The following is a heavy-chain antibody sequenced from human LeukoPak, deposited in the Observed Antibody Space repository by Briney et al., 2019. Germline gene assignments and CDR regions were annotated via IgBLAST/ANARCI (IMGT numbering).Heavy chain of an antibody. D-gene: IGHD2-15*01. J-gene: IGHJ4*02. CDR1: GVSISSGDYY. V-gene: IGHV4-30-4*01. Sequence: SQTLSLTCTVSGVSISSGDYYWSWIRQPPGKGLEWIGYIYHSGSTYYNPSLKSRVTISVDTSKNQFSLKLSSVTAADTAVYYCARDLGGYIDYWGQGTLVTVSS. CDR2: IYHSGST. CDR3: ARDLGGYIDY.